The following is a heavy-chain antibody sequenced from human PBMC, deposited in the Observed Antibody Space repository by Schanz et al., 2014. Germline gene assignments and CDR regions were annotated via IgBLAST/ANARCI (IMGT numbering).Heavy chain of an antibody. V-gene: IGHV1-69*04. CDR2: ISPLLGVA. D-gene: IGHD2-15*01. CDR3: ATCSGGTCHAKPVLDN. Sequence: QVPLVQSGAEVKEPGSSVTVSCKPSGGTFVTFFFTWVRQAPGQGPQWMGRISPLLGVANYAQEFQGRLTITADTSTSTAYMELSSLRSEDTAVYYCATCSGGTCHAKPVLDNWGQGTLVTVSS. J-gene: IGHJ4*02. CDR1: GGTFVTFF.